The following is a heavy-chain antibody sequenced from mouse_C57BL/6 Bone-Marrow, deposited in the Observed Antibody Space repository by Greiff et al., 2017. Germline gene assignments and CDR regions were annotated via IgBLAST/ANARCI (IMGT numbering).Heavy chain of an antibody. CDR2: IDPEDGET. CDR3: ARGSVYGSSLDAMDY. J-gene: IGHJ4*01. CDR1: GFNIKDYY. V-gene: IGHV14-2*01. D-gene: IGHD1-1*01. Sequence: EVKLMESGAELVKPGASVKLSCTASGFNIKDYYMHWVKQRTEQGLEWIGRIDPEDGETKYAPKFQGKATITADTSSNTAYLQLSSLTSEDTAVYYCARGSVYGSSLDAMDYWGQGTSVTVSS.